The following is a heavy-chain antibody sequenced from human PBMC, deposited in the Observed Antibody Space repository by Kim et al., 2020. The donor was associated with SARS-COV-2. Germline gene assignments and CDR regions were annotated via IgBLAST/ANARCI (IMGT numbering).Heavy chain of an antibody. Sequence: YAVSVKSRITINPSTSENQFSLQLNSVTPEDTAVYYCARGMRGELDGMDVWGQGTTVTVSS. D-gene: IGHD1-26*01. V-gene: IGHV6-1*01. CDR3: ARGMRGELDGMDV. J-gene: IGHJ6*02.